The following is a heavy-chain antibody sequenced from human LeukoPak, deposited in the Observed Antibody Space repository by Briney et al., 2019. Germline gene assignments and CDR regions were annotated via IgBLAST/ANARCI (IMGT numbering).Heavy chain of an antibody. CDR2: IPYDGSNK. CDR1: GFTFSSYG. Sequence: GGSLRLSCAASGFTFSSYGMHWVRQAPGKGLEWVAVIPYDGSNKYYADSVKGRFTISRDNSKNTLYLQMNSLRAEDTAVYYCAKGAMVITFGGVIDEGYYFDYWGQGTLVTVSS. V-gene: IGHV3-30*18. J-gene: IGHJ4*02. D-gene: IGHD3-16*02. CDR3: AKGAMVITFGGVIDEGYYFDY.